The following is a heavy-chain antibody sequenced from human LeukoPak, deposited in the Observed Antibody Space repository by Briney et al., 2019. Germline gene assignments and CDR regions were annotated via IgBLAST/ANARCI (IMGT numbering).Heavy chain of an antibody. CDR1: GGSFGSYY. D-gene: IGHD6-6*01. Sequence: SETLSLTCTVSGGSFGSYYWSWIRQPPGKGLEWIGYVYYTGNTNYNSSLRSRVTISIDTSKNQFSLKLNSVTAADTAVYYCARALYSRSSGDWFDPWGQGTLVTVSS. V-gene: IGHV4-59*01. J-gene: IGHJ5*02. CDR2: VYYTGNT. CDR3: ARALYSRSSGDWFDP.